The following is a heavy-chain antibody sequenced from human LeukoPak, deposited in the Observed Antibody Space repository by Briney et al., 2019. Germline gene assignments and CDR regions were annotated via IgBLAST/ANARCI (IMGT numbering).Heavy chain of an antibody. V-gene: IGHV4-34*01. CDR3: ARARDYDSSGYYYN. J-gene: IGHJ4*02. Sequence: PSETLSLTCAVYGGSFSGYYWSWIRQPPGKGLEWIGEINHSGSTNYDPSLKSRVTISVDTSKNQFSLKLSSVTAADTAVYYCARARDYDSSGYYYNWGQGTLVTVSS. CDR1: GGSFSGYY. CDR2: INHSGST. D-gene: IGHD3-22*01.